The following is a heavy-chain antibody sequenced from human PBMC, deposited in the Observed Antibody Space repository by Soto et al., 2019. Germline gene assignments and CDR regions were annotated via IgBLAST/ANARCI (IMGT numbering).Heavy chain of an antibody. Sequence: GGSLRLSCAASGFTFSSYAMHWVRQAPGKGLEWVAVISYDGSNKYYADSVKGRFTISRDNSKNTLYLQMNSLRAEDTAVYYCARVAEVYYDSSGFFDYWGQGTLVTVSS. CDR1: GFTFSSYA. D-gene: IGHD3-22*01. CDR2: ISYDGSNK. V-gene: IGHV3-30-3*01. J-gene: IGHJ4*02. CDR3: ARVAEVYYDSSGFFDY.